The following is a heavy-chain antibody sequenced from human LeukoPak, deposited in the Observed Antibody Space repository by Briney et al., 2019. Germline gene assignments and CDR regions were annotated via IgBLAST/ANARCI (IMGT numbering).Heavy chain of an antibody. J-gene: IGHJ4*02. Sequence: SETLSLTCTVSGGSISSSSYYWGWIRQPPGKGLEWIGSIYYSGSTYYNPSLKSRVTISVDTSKNQFSLKLSSVTAADTAVYYCAIPRAFPYSGYDLVYWGQGTLVTVSS. CDR2: IYYSGST. CDR3: AIPRAFPYSGYDLVY. CDR1: GGSISSSSYY. V-gene: IGHV4-39*01. D-gene: IGHD5-12*01.